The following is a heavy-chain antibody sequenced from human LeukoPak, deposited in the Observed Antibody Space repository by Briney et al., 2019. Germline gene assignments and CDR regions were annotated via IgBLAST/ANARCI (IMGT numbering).Heavy chain of an antibody. CDR2: IYRGGST. CDR3: ARLSANSSAYFFDY. V-gene: IGHV3-66*04. D-gene: IGHD3-22*01. CDR1: GFTLSSYA. J-gene: IGHJ4*02. Sequence: GGSLRLSCAASGFTLSSYAMSWVRQAPGKGLEWVSIIYRGGSTNYADSVKGRFTISRDTSKNTLYLQMNSLRAEDTAVYYCARLSANSSAYFFDYWGQGTLVTVSS.